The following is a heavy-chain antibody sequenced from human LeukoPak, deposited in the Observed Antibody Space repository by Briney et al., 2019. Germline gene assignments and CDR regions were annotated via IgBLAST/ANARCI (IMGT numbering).Heavy chain of an antibody. CDR3: ESIAMFYYESSGYYSAY. CDR1: GYSISSGYY. J-gene: IGHJ4*02. CDR2: IYQRGTT. D-gene: IGHD3-22*01. Sequence: SETLSLTCAVPGYSISSGYYWGWIRQPPGKGLEWIGSIYQRGTTNKNTSLKTGVTISVKTSKTQFSLKLSAVTPANTPVNYFESIAMFYYESSGYYSAYWGQGTLVTVSS. V-gene: IGHV4-38-2*01.